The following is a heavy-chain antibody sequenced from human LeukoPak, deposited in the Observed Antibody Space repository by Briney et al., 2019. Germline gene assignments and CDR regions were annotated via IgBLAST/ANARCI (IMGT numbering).Heavy chain of an antibody. J-gene: IGHJ1*01. Sequence: GGSLRLSCAASGFSFSRYWMHWVRQAPGKGLVWVSRIKSDGKTNYADSVKGRFTISRDNAKNTVSLQMNSLRAEDTGVYYCARAPSEIGGYYPEYFRHWGQGTLVTVSS. CDR1: GFSFSRYW. CDR3: ARAPSEIGGYYPEYFRH. V-gene: IGHV3-74*01. D-gene: IGHD3-22*01. CDR2: IKSDGKT.